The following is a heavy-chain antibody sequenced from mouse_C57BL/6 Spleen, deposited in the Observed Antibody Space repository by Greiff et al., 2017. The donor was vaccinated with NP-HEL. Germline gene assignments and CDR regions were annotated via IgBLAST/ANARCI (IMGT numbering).Heavy chain of an antibody. J-gene: IGHJ4*01. Sequence: VQLQQSGAELVKPGASVKLSCKASGYTFTEYTIHWVKQRSGQGLEWIGWFYPGSGSIKYNEKFKDKATLTADKSSSTVYMELSRLTSEDSAVYFCARHSAYYSNYQDYYAMDYWGQGTSVTVSS. V-gene: IGHV1-62-2*01. CDR3: ARHSAYYSNYQDYYAMDY. CDR2: FYPGSGSI. D-gene: IGHD2-5*01. CDR1: GYTFTEYT.